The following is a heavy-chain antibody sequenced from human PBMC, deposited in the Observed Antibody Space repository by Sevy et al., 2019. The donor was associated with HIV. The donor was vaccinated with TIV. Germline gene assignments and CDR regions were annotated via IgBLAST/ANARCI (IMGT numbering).Heavy chain of an antibody. D-gene: IGHD2-2*01. J-gene: IGHJ6*01. Sequence: ASVKVSCKASGYTFTSYGISWVRQAPGQGLEWMGWISAYNGNTNYSQKLQGRVTMTTDTSTSTAYMELRSLRSDDTAVYYCAREGYCSSTSCAPDYYGMDVWGQGTTVTVSP. CDR2: ISAYNGNT. CDR3: AREGYCSSTSCAPDYYGMDV. V-gene: IGHV1-18*04. CDR1: GYTFTSYG.